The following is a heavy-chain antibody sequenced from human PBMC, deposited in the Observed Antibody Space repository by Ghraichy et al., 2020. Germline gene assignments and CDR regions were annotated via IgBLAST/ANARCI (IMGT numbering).Heavy chain of an antibody. V-gene: IGHV3-7*05. Sequence: GGSLRLSCAASGFTFSSYWMSWVRQAPGKGLEWVANIKQDGSEKYYVDSVKGRFTISRDNAKNSLYLQMNSLRAEDTAVYYCARTMWYGDYVSSDAFDIWGQGTMVTVSS. CDR2: IKQDGSEK. CDR3: ARTMWYGDYVSSDAFDI. CDR1: GFTFSSYW. J-gene: IGHJ3*02. D-gene: IGHD4-17*01.